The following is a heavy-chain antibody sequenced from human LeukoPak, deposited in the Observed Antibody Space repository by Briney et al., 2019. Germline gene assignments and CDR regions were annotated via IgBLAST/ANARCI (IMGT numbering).Heavy chain of an antibody. Sequence: EASVKVSCKASGYTFTSYDINWVRQATGQGLEWMGWMNPKSGNTGYAQKFQGRVTMTRNTSISTAYMELSSLRSEDTAVYYCARNHGPVVATTYYYYYYGMDVWGQGTTVTVSS. CDR1: GYTFTSYD. J-gene: IGHJ6*02. V-gene: IGHV1-8*01. CDR3: ARNHGPVVATTYYYYYYGMDV. CDR2: MNPKSGNT. D-gene: IGHD5-12*01.